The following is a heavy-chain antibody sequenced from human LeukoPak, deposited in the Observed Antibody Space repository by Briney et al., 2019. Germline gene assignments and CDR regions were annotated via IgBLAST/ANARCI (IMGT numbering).Heavy chain of an antibody. CDR1: GFAFSSYS. Sequence: GGSLRLSCGASGFAFSSYSMNWVRQAPGKGLEWVSSISSSSSYIYYADSVKGRFTISRDNAKNSLYLQMNSLRAEDTAVYYCARDPLWPPGDYWGQGTLVTVSS. CDR2: ISSSSSYI. V-gene: IGHV3-21*01. CDR3: ARDPLWPPGDY. J-gene: IGHJ4*02. D-gene: IGHD5-18*01.